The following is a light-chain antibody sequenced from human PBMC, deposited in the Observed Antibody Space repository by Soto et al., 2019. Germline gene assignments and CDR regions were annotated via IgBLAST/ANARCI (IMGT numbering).Light chain of an antibody. Sequence: EIQMTQSPSTLSASVGDTVTVTVLASRSVSGWLAWYQQKPGEAPKLLIYDASALPRGVPSRFSGSGSGTKFTLTIASLQPDDFATYYCQQYETFSGTFGPGTKVDIK. CDR3: QQYETFSGT. J-gene: IGKJ1*01. V-gene: IGKV1-5*01. CDR2: DAS. CDR1: RSVSGW.